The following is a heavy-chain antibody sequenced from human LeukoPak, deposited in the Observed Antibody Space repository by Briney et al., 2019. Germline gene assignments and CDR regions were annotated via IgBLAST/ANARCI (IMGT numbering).Heavy chain of an antibody. D-gene: IGHD2-2*01. CDR1: GGSISSGDYY. V-gene: IGHV4-30-4*01. Sequence: SETLSLTCTVSGGSISSGDYYWSWIRQPPGKGLEWIGYIYYSGSTYYNPSLKSRVSISVDTSKNQFSLKLSSVTAADTAVYYCARWYCSSTSCSRGYYYYYGMDVWGQGTTVTVSS. CDR2: IYYSGST. J-gene: IGHJ6*02. CDR3: ARWYCSSTSCSRGYYYYYGMDV.